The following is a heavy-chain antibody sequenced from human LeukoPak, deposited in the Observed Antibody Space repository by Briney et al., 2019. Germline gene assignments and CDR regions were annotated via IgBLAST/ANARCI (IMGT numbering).Heavy chain of an antibody. Sequence: PSETLSLTCTVSGGSISSYYWSWIRQPPGKGLEWIGYIYYSGSTNYNPSLKSRVTISVDTSKNQFSLKLSSVTAADTAVYYCARETQYYYDSSGYFRHFDYWGQGTLVTVSS. CDR2: IYYSGST. CDR3: ARETQYYYDSSGYFRHFDY. D-gene: IGHD3-22*01. J-gene: IGHJ4*02. CDR1: GGSISSYY. V-gene: IGHV4-59*01.